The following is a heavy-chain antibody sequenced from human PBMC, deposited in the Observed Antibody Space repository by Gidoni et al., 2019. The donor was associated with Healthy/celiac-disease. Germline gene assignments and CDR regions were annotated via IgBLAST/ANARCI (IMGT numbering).Heavy chain of an antibody. CDR2: ISGSGGST. Sequence: EVQLVESGGGLVQPEGSLSLSDAASGFTFRSYAMSWVRQAPGKWLEWVSAISGSGGSTYYADSGKGRFTISRDNSKNTLYLQMNSLRAEDTAVYYGAKDMYNWNFGWFDPWGQGTLVTVSS. D-gene: IGHD1-7*01. CDR3: AKDMYNWNFGWFDP. J-gene: IGHJ5*02. V-gene: IGHV3-23*04. CDR1: GFTFRSYA.